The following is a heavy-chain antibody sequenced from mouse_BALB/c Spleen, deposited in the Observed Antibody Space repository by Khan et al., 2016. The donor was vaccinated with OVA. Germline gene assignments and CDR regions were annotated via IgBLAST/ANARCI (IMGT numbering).Heavy chain of an antibody. CDR3: ARAYYCNCREAMDY. J-gene: IGHJ4*01. CDR1: GFSLTGYG. D-gene: IGHD2-10*01. CDR2: IWGDGST. Sequence: VQLQESGPGLVAPSQSLSITCTVSGFSLTGYGVNWVRQPPGKGLEWLGMIWGDGSTAYNSALKSRLNLSTDNSKSPVFLKMNSLQTDDTATSFCARAYYCNCREAMDYWGNGTSVTVSS. V-gene: IGHV2-6-7*01.